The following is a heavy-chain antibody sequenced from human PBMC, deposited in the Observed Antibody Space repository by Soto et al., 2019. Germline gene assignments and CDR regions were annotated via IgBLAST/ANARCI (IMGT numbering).Heavy chain of an antibody. CDR2: MNPNSGNT. V-gene: IGHV1-8*01. CDR1: GYTFTSYD. J-gene: IGHJ4*02. D-gene: IGHD3-9*01. CDR3: ARGSKYYDILTGSPVDY. Sequence: GASVKVSCKASGYTFTSYDINWARQATGQGLEWMGWMNPNSGNTGYAQKFQGRVTMTRNTSISTAYMELSSLRSEDTAVYYCARGSKYYDILTGSPVDYWGQGTLVTVSS.